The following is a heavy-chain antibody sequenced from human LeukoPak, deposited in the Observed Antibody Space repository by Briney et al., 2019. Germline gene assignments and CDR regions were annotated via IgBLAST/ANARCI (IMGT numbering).Heavy chain of an antibody. V-gene: IGHV3-23*01. Sequence: PGGSLRLSCAASGFTVSSNYMSWVRQAPGKGLEWVSAISGSGGSTYYADSVKGRFTISRDNSKNTLYLQMNSLRAEDTAVYYCAKDLVVVVAATPGGYYFDYWGQGTLVSVSS. CDR1: GFTVSSNY. CDR2: ISGSGGST. D-gene: IGHD2-15*01. J-gene: IGHJ4*02. CDR3: AKDLVVVVAATPGGYYFDY.